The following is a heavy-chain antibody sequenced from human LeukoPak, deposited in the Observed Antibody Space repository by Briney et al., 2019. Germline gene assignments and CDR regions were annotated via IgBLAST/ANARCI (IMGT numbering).Heavy chain of an antibody. CDR1: GDRFTSYW. CDR2: IYPGDSDT. V-gene: IGHV5-51*01. D-gene: IGHD4/OR15-4a*01. J-gene: IGHJ4*02. CDR3: ARPYRAGPYNLAY. Sequence: GESLKISCKGSGDRFTSYWIGWVRQMPGKGLEWMGIIYPGDSDTRYSPSFQGQVTISADRSISTAYLQWSSLKASDTAMYFCARPYRAGPYNLAYRGQGTLVTVSS.